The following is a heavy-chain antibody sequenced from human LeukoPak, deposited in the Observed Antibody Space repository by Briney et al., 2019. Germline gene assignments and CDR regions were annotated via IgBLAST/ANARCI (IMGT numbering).Heavy chain of an antibody. CDR3: ARNNGMDV. CDR2: ISVSGGVR. CDR1: GYPFSSYS. V-gene: IGHV3-48*01. Sequence: PGGSLRLSCVASGYPFSSYSMNWIRQAPGKGLEWVSYISVSGGVRSYADSVKGRFTISRDDARNSLYLQMNSLRAEDTALYHCARNNGMDVWGQGTTVIVSS. J-gene: IGHJ6*02.